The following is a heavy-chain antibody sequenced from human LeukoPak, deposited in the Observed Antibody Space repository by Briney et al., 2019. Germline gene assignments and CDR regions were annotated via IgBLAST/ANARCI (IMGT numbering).Heavy chain of an antibody. V-gene: IGHV3-66*01. CDR3: ARDRVLPYYGMDV. D-gene: IGHD3-10*01. J-gene: IGHJ6*02. Sequence: PGGSLRLSCAASGFTFSSYAMSWVRQAPGKGLEWVSVIYSGGSTYYADSVKGRFTISRDNSKNTLYLRMNSLRAEDTAVYYCARDRVLPYYGMDVWGQGTTVTVSS. CDR2: IYSGGST. CDR1: GFTFSSYA.